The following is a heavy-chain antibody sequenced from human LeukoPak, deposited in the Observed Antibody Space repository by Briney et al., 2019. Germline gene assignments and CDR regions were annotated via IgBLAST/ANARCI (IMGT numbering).Heavy chain of an antibody. CDR1: GYTFTSYG. CDR3: ARGYCSGGSCYRFEY. Sequence: ASVKVSCKASGYTFTSYGISWVRQAPGQGLEWMGWISAYNGNTNYAQKLQGRVTMTTDTSTSTAYMELRSLRSDDTAVYYCARGYCSGGSCYRFEYWGQGNLVTVSS. D-gene: IGHD2-15*01. J-gene: IGHJ4*02. V-gene: IGHV1-18*01. CDR2: ISAYNGNT.